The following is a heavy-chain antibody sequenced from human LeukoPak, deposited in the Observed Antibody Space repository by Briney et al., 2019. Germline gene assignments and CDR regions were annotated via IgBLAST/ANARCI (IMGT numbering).Heavy chain of an antibody. V-gene: IGHV4-34*01. CDR2: INHSGGS. Sequence: SETLSLTCAVYGGSFSGYYWSWIRQPPGKGLDWIGEINHSGGSNYNPSLKSRVTISVDTSKNQFSLKLSSVTAADTAVYYCARLPVVVVAATPDYWGQGTLVTVSS. J-gene: IGHJ4*02. CDR3: ARLPVVVVAATPDY. D-gene: IGHD2-15*01. CDR1: GGSFSGYY.